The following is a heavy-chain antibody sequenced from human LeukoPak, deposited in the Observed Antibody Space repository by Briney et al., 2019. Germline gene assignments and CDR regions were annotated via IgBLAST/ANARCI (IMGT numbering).Heavy chain of an antibody. CDR2: IYYSGST. Sequence: SETLSLTCTVSGGSISSYDWSWIRQPPGKGLEWMGDIYYSGSTNYNPSPKSRVTISVDTSKNHFSLKLSYVTGADTAVYYCARTVEMATVYFDYWGQGTLVTVSS. V-gene: IGHV4-59*01. CDR1: GGSISSYD. CDR3: ARTVEMATVYFDY. J-gene: IGHJ4*02. D-gene: IGHD5-24*01.